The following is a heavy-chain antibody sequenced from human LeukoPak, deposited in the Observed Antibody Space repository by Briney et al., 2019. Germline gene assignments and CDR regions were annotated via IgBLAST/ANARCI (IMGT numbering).Heavy chain of an antibody. V-gene: IGHV1-8*03. CDR2: MNPNSGYT. CDR3: ARVAGSIDY. Sequence: ASVRVSCKASGYTFTTYDINWVRQATGQGLEWMGWMNPNSGYTGYAQKFQGRVTITRDTSISTAYMELSSLRSEDTAVYYCARVAGSIDYWGQGTLVTVSS. CDR1: GYTFTTYD. D-gene: IGHD6-19*01. J-gene: IGHJ4*02.